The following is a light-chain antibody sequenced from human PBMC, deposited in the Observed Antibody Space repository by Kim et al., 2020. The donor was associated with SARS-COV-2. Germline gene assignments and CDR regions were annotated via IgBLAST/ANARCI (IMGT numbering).Light chain of an antibody. Sequence: LSPGETATLSCRASQSVSNFLAWYQQKPGQAPRLLIYDASNRAPGIPARFSASGSGKDFTLTISSLEPEDFAVYYCQQRTNWPPFTFGQGTKLEI. CDR2: DAS. CDR1: QSVSNF. J-gene: IGKJ2*01. V-gene: IGKV3-11*01. CDR3: QQRTNWPPFT.